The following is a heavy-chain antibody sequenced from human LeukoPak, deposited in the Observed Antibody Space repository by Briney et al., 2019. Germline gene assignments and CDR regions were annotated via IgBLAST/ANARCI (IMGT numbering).Heavy chain of an antibody. V-gene: IGHV3-7*01. Sequence: GGSLRLSCAASGFTFSSYSMNWVRQAPGKGLEWVANIKQDGSEKYYVDSVKGRFTISRDGAKNSLYLQTNSLRAEDTAVYYCARERWRVVAAPDPYYYYYGMDVWGQGTTVTVSS. D-gene: IGHD2-15*01. CDR2: IKQDGSEK. CDR1: GFTFSSYS. CDR3: ARERWRVVAAPDPYYYYYGMDV. J-gene: IGHJ6*02.